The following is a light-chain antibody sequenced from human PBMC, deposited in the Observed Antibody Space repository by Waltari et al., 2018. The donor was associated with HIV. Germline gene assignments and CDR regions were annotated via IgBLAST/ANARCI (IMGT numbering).Light chain of an antibody. J-gene: IGKJ4*01. CDR2: WAS. Sequence: DIVMTQSPDSLAVSLGERATINCKSSQSVLYSSSNKNCRAWYQQKPGQPPKLLIYWASTREAGVPDRFSGSGSGTDFTLAITSLQAEDVAVYYCQQYYTTPLTFGGGTKVEIK. CDR3: QQYYTTPLT. V-gene: IGKV4-1*01. CDR1: QSVLYSSSNKNC.